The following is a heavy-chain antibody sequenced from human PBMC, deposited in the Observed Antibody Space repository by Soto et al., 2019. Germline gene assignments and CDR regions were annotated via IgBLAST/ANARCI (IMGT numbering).Heavy chain of an antibody. J-gene: IGHJ4*02. CDR2: ISSSSSTI. CDR3: ARDLALRYFDWLLAPDYFDY. CDR1: GFTFSSYS. D-gene: IGHD3-9*01. V-gene: IGHV3-48*01. Sequence: GGSLRLSCAASGFTFSSYSMNWVRQAPGKGLEWVSYISSSSSTIYYADSVKGRFTISRDNAKNSLYLQMNSLRAEDTAVYYCARDLALRYFDWLLAPDYFDYWGQGTLVTVSS.